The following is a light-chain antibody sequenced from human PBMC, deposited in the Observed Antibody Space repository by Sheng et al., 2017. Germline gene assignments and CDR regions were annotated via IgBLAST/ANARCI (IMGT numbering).Light chain of an antibody. CDR3: QQYGSSPPP. V-gene: IGKV3-20*01. CDR2: GAS. Sequence: EIVLTQSPATLSLSPGDTATLSCRASQSVSSDYVAWYQQKPGQAPRLLIYGASSRATGIPDRFSGSGSGTDFTLTISRLEPEDFAVYYCQQYGSSPPPFGGGTKVEIK. J-gene: IGKJ4*01. CDR1: QSVSSDY.